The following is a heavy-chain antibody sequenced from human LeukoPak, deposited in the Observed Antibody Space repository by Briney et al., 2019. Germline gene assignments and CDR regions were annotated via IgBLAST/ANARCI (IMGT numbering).Heavy chain of an antibody. J-gene: IGHJ4*02. V-gene: IGHV3-30*02. CDR1: GFTFSSYG. D-gene: IGHD6-13*01. CDR3: AEPRSQLVFPDY. Sequence: PGGSLRLSCAASGFTFSSYGMHWVRQAPGKGLEWVAFIRYDGSNKYYADSVKGRFTISRDNSKNTLYLQMNSLRAEDTAVYYCAEPRSQLVFPDYWGQGTLVTVSS. CDR2: IRYDGSNK.